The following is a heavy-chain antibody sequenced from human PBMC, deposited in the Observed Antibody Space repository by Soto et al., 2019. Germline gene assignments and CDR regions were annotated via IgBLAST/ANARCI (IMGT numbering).Heavy chain of an antibody. CDR3: ARESRAWYQPTDH. CDR1: GFTFASHD. Sequence: QVQLVESGGGVVKPGRSLRLSCVGSGFTFASHDLHWVRQAPGEGLEWVAVISKDGSYRNYADSVTGRFTISRDNSENTLHLQMSSLRDDDTAVYYCARESRAWYQPTDHWGQGTLVIVSS. D-gene: IGHD6-13*01. J-gene: IGHJ4*02. V-gene: IGHV3-30-3*01. CDR2: ISKDGSYR.